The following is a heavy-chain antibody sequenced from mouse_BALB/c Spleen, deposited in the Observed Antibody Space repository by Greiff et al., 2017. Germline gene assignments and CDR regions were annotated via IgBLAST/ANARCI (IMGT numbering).Heavy chain of an antibody. V-gene: IGHV3-2*02. Sequence: DVQLQESGPGLVKPSQSLSLTCTVTGYSITSDYAWNWIRQFPGNKLEWMGYISYSGSTSYTPSLKSRISITRDTSKNQFFLQLNSVTTEDTATYYCAREDRYEGGYYAMDYWGQGTSVTVSS. CDR2: ISYSGST. J-gene: IGHJ4*01. D-gene: IGHD2-14*01. CDR3: AREDRYEGGYYAMDY. CDR1: GYSITSDYA.